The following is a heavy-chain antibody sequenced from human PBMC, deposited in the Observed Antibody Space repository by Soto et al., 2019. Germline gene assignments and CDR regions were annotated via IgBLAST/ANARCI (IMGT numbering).Heavy chain of an antibody. J-gene: IGHJ4*02. Sequence: GASVKVSCKASGVTFSRQDMRWVRQAPGQGLEWMGGIIPIFGTPQYAEKFQDRVTITADESTSTAYMELSSLRSEDTAVYYCAAAYSGSYYAYWGQGTLVTVSS. V-gene: IGHV1-69*13. D-gene: IGHD1-26*01. CDR1: GVTFSRQD. CDR3: AAAYSGSYYAY. CDR2: IIPIFGTP.